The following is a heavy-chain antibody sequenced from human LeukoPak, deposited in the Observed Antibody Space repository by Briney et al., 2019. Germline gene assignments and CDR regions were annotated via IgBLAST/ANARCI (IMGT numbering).Heavy chain of an antibody. J-gene: IGHJ4*02. Sequence: GGSLRLSCAASGFTVSSNYMSWVRQAPGKGLEWVSVIYSGGSTTYADSVKGRFTISRDNSKNTLYLQMNSLRTDDTAVYYCARESPACGEDCYFDYWGQGTLVTVSS. CDR3: ARESPACGEDCYFDY. CDR2: IYSGGST. CDR1: GFTVSSNY. V-gene: IGHV3-66*01. D-gene: IGHD2-21*02.